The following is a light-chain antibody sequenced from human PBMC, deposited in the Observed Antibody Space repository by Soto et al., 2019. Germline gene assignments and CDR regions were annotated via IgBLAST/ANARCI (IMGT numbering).Light chain of an antibody. V-gene: IGKV4-1*01. CDR1: QSVLYSSNNKNY. J-gene: IGKJ4*01. CDR2: WAS. CDR3: QQYYRTPLT. Sequence: DIVMTQSPDSLAVSLGERATINCKSSQSVLYSSNNKNYLAWYQQKPGQPPKLLIYWASTRESGVPDRFSGGGSGTDFTLTISSLQAEDVAVYYCQQYYRTPLTFGGGTKGEIK.